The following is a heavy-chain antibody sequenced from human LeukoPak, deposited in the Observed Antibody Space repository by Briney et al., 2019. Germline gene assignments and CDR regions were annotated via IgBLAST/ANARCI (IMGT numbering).Heavy chain of an antibody. CDR1: GFTVSSNY. J-gene: IGHJ6*02. V-gene: IGHV3-53*01. CDR2: IYSGGST. D-gene: IGHD6-13*01. CDR3: ARANSSSSSYYGMDV. Sequence: PGGSLRLSCAASGFTVSSNYMSWVRQAPGKGLEWVSVIYSGGSTYYADSAKGRFTISRDNSKNTLYLQMNSLRAEDTAVYYCARANSSSSSYYGMDVWGQGTTVTVSS.